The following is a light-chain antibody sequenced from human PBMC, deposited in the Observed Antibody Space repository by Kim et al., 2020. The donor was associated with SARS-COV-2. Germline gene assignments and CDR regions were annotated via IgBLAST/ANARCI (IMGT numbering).Light chain of an antibody. CDR3: QSYENNFWV. Sequence: NFMLTQPHSVSESPGKTITISCTRSSGSIASNYVQWYQQRPGSAPTPVIYEDNQRPSGVPDRFSGSVDSSSNSASLTISGLKTEDEADYYCQSYENNFWVCGGGTQLTVL. J-gene: IGLJ3*02. V-gene: IGLV6-57*03. CDR2: EDN. CDR1: SGSIASNY.